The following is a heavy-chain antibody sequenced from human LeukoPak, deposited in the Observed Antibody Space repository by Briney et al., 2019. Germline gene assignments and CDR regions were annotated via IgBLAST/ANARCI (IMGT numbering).Heavy chain of an antibody. CDR2: ISTDGSST. D-gene: IGHD6-6*01. J-gene: IGHJ3*02. Sequence: PGGSLRLSCAASGFTFSCYWMHWVRQAPGKGLVWVSRISTDGSSTNSADSVKGRLTISRDNAKNTLYLQMNSLRAEDTAVYYCVREYSSSSGRAFDIWGQGTMVTVSP. CDR1: GFTFSCYW. V-gene: IGHV3-74*01. CDR3: VREYSSSSGRAFDI.